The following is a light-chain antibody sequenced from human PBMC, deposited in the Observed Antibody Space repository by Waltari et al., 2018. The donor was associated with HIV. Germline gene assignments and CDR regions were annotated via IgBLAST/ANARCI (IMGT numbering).Light chain of an antibody. CDR2: RNN. CDR3: AAWDDTLTVV. Sequence: QSVLTQPPSASGTPGQSVTISCSGTTSNIGTTSVYWYQQFPGPAPKLLIYRNNKRPSGVPDRFSGSKSGTSASLDISGLRSDDEAEYYCAAWDDTLTVVFGGGTKLTVL. J-gene: IGLJ2*01. V-gene: IGLV1-47*01. CDR1: TSNIGTTS.